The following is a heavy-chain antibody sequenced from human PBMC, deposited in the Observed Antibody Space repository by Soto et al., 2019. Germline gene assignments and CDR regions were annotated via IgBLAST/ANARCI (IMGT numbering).Heavy chain of an antibody. CDR2: INAGNANT. Sequence: ASVKVSCKASGYTFTNYAMHWVRQAPGQRLEWMGWINAGNANTKYSQKFQDRVTITRDTSASTTYMDLSSLRSEDTAVYYCARGVTSGSFPPFDLWGQGTLVTVSS. CDR3: ARGVTSGSFPPFDL. V-gene: IGHV1-3*01. CDR1: GYTFTNYA. J-gene: IGHJ4*02. D-gene: IGHD1-26*01.